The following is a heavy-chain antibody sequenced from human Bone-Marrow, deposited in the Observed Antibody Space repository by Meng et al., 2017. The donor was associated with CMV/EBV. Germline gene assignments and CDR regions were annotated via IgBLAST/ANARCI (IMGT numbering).Heavy chain of an antibody. Sequence: QVPLQQWGAGLLKPSAPLSPTCGVYGAPFSGYWSWVRQPPGKGLEWIGEITHSGSTNYNVSLKNRVTISIDTSKNQFSLKLSSVTATDTAVYYCAPGFRSWSGSYSSWGQGTLVTVSS. J-gene: IGHJ4*02. D-gene: IGHD1-26*01. CDR1: GAPFSGY. V-gene: IGHV4-34*01. CDR3: APGFRSWSGSYSS. CDR2: ITHSGST.